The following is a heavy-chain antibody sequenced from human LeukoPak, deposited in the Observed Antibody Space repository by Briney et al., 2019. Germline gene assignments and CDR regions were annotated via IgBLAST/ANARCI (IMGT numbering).Heavy chain of an antibody. Sequence: GESLKISCKGSGYTFTGYYMHWVRQAPGQGLEWMGWINPNSGGTNYAQKFQGRVTMTRDTSINTAYMELSRLRSDDTAMYYCARVDKPFCGGDCHLDYWGQGTLVTVFS. D-gene: IGHD2-21*02. CDR1: GYTFTGYY. CDR2: INPNSGGT. CDR3: ARVDKPFCGGDCHLDY. J-gene: IGHJ4*02. V-gene: IGHV1-2*02.